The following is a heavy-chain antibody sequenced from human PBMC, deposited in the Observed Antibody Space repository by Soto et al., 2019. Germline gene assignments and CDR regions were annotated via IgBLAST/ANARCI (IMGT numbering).Heavy chain of an antibody. J-gene: IGHJ4*02. CDR1: GGPITSGDYY. CDR3: ARGNFGYDY. V-gene: IGHV4-31*03. CDR2: IYHSGNT. Sequence: QVQLQESGPGLVKPSQTLSPTCTVSGGPITSGDYYWSWIRQHPGKGLEWLGHIYHSGNTYYSPSLKSRISMSVDTSTNQFSLNLYSVTAADTAVYYCARGNFGYDYWGQGAQVTVSS. D-gene: IGHD4-4*01.